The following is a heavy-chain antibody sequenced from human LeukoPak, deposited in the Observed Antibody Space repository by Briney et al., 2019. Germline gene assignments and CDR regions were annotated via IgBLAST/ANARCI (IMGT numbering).Heavy chain of an antibody. D-gene: IGHD1-7*01. CDR2: IYSGGAT. CDR1: RFTVNDNF. J-gene: IGHJ4*02. Sequence: GGSLRLSCAASRFTVNDNFMNWVRQAPGKGLEWLSVIYSGGATYYADSVKGRFTASRDSSENKVFLQMDGLRIEDTAVYYCTREIRKNYRFYFDTWGQGTLVTVSS. CDR3: TREIRKNYRFYFDT. V-gene: IGHV3-66*02.